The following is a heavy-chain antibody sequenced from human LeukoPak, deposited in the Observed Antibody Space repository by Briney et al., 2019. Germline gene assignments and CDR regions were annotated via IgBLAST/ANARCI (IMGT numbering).Heavy chain of an antibody. CDR2: INHSGST. CDR1: GGSFSGYY. V-gene: IGHV4-34*01. Sequence: SETLSLTCAVYGGSFSGYYWSWIRQPPGKGLEWIREINHSGSTNYNPSLKSRVTISVDTSKNQFSLKLSSVTAADTAVYYCASRITTGSWARAGFDYWGQGTLVTVSS. D-gene: IGHD3-10*01. CDR3: ASRITTGSWARAGFDY. J-gene: IGHJ4*02.